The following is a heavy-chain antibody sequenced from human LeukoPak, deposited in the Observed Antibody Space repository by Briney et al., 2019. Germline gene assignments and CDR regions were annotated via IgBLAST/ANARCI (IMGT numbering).Heavy chain of an antibody. CDR3: ARFRGFGEPRMDV. CDR2: IWYDGSNK. V-gene: IGHV3-33*01. J-gene: IGHJ6*02. Sequence: GRSLRLSCAASEFTFSSYGMHWVRQAPGKGLEWVAVIWYDGSNKYYADSVKGRFTISRDNSKNTLYLQMNSLRAEDTAVYYCARFRGFGEPRMDVWGQGTTVTVSS. D-gene: IGHD3-10*01. CDR1: EFTFSSYG.